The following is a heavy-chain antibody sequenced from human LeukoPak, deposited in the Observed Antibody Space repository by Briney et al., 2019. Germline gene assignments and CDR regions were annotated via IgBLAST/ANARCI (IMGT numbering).Heavy chain of an antibody. J-gene: IGHJ5*02. V-gene: IGHV4-59*01. D-gene: IGHD3-10*01. CDR2: IYHSGST. CDR3: ARAVRDRGVILPWFDP. Sequence: SETLSLTCTVSGDSISSNYWSWIRQPPGKGLEWIGYIYHSGSTNYNPSLKSRVTISVDTSRNQFSLKLSSVIAADTAVYYCARAVRDRGVILPWFDPWGQGTLVTVSS. CDR1: GDSISSNY.